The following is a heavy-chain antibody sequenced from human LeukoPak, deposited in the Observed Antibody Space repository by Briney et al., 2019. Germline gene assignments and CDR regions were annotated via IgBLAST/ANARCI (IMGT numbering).Heavy chain of an antibody. D-gene: IGHD2-2*01. CDR1: GYTFTSYG. J-gene: IGHJ6*02. Sequence: ASVKVSCKASGYTFTSYGISWVRQAPGQGLEWMGWISAYNGNTNYAQKLQGRVTMTTDTSTSTAYMELSSLRSEDTAVYYCARGPIVVVPAALYGMDVWGQGTTVTVSS. CDR2: ISAYNGNT. V-gene: IGHV1-18*01. CDR3: ARGPIVVVPAALYGMDV.